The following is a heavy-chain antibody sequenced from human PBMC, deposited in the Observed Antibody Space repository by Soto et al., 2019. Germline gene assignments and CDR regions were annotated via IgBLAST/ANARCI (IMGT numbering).Heavy chain of an antibody. CDR3: AKLGGSSHYYYYGMDV. D-gene: IGHD6-6*01. Sequence: PGGSLRLSCAASGFTFSSYGMHWVRQAPGKGLEWVAVISYDGSNKYYADSVKGRFTISRDNSKNTLYLQMYSLRAEDTAVYYCAKLGGSSHYYYYGMDVWGQGTTVTVSS. CDR2: ISYDGSNK. J-gene: IGHJ6*02. V-gene: IGHV3-30*18. CDR1: GFTFSSYG.